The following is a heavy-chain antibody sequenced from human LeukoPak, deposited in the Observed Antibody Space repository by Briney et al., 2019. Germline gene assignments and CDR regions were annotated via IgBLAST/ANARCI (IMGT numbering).Heavy chain of an antibody. D-gene: IGHD3-9*01. J-gene: IGHJ4*02. V-gene: IGHV3-74*01. CDR1: GFTFSSYW. CDR2: INSDGSST. Sequence: PGGSLRLSCAASGFTFSSYWVHWVRQAPGKGLVWVSRINSDGSSTSYADSVKGRFTISRDNAKNTLYLQMNSLRAEDTAVYYCARERRSFDWLYRDYWGQGTLVTVSS. CDR3: ARERRSFDWLYRDY.